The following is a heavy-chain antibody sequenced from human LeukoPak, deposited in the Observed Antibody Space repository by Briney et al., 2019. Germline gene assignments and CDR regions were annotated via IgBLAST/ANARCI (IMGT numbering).Heavy chain of an antibody. CDR2: IIPIFGTA. V-gene: IGHV1-69*13. Sequence: SVKVSCKASGGTFSSYAISWVRQAPGQGLEWMGGIIPIFGTANYAQKFQGRVTITADESTSTAYMELSSLRSEDTAVYYCARESETKGLAAKAIWFDPWGQGTLVTVSS. CDR1: GGTFSSYA. CDR3: ARESETKGLAAKAIWFDP. J-gene: IGHJ5*02. D-gene: IGHD2-15*01.